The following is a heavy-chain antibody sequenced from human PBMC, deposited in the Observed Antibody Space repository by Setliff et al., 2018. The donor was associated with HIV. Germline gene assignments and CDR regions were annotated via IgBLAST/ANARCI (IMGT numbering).Heavy chain of an antibody. CDR1: GYSFVDFW. CDR2: IYPGDSDS. V-gene: IGHV5-51*01. D-gene: IGHD2-2*01. CDR3: ARQKKSSSWSPNDY. J-gene: IGHJ4*02. Sequence: PGESLKISCHLSGYSFVDFWIGWVRQMPGKGLEWVGFIYPGDSDSRYSPSFRGQVTISADKSTTTAYLDWASLKASDTAMYYCARQKKSSSWSPNDYWGQGTLVTVSS.